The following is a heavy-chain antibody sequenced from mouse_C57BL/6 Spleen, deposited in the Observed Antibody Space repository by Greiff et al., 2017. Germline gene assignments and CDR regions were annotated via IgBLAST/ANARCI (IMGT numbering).Heavy chain of an antibody. D-gene: IGHD2-12*01. CDR3: ATYDGYSLDY. V-gene: IGHV1-7*01. Sequence: VQLLQSGAELAKPGASVPLSCKASGYTFTSYWMHWVKQRPGQGLEWIGYISPSSGYTKYNQKFKDKATFTADKSYSTAYMQLISRTYEDSAVYYCATYDGYSLDYWGQGTSVTGSS. CDR1: GYTFTSYW. CDR2: ISPSSGYT. J-gene: IGHJ4*01.